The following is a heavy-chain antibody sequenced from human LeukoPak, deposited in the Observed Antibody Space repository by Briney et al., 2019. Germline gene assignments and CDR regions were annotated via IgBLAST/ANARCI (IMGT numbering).Heavy chain of an antibody. CDR1: GYTFTSYY. CDR2: INPSGGST. Sequence: ASVKVSCKASGYTFTSYYMHWVRQAPGQGLEWMGIINPSGGSTSYAQKFQGRVTMTRDTSTSTVYMELSSLRSEDTAVYYCARVEGPDIVVVPAATDLDYWGQGTLVTVSS. CDR3: ARVEGPDIVVVPAATDLDY. D-gene: IGHD2-2*01. V-gene: IGHV1-46*01. J-gene: IGHJ4*02.